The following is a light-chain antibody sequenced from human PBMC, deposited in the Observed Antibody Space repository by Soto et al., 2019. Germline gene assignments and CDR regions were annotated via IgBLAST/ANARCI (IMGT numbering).Light chain of an antibody. V-gene: IGLV2-14*01. CDR2: EVS. Sequence: QSALTQPASVSGSPGQSITISCTGTSSDVGGYNYVSWYQHHPGKAPKLMIHEVSNRPSGVSNRFSGSKSGNTASLTISGLQAEDEAYYYCTSYTSSNTLPVVFGGVTKLTVL. CDR3: TSYTSSNTLPVV. CDR1: SSDVGGYNY. J-gene: IGLJ2*01.